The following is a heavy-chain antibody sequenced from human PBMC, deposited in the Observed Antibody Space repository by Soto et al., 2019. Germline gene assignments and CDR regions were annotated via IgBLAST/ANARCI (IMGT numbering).Heavy chain of an antibody. D-gene: IGHD6-13*01. CDR2: IIPIFGTA. V-gene: IGHV1-69*13. J-gene: IGHJ6*02. CDR1: GGTFSSYA. Sequence: ASVKVSCKASGGTFSSYAISWVRQAPGQGLEWMGGIIPIFGTANYAQKFQGRVTITADESTSTAYMELSSLRSEDTAVYYCARFRTAAAGYYYYYGMDVWGQGTTVTVSS. CDR3: ARFRTAAAGYYYYYGMDV.